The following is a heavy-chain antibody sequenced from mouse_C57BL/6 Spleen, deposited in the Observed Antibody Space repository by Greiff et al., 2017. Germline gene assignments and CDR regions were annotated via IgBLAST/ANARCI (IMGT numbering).Heavy chain of an antibody. Sequence: VQLQQSGPGLVKPSQSLSLTCSVTGYSITSGYYWNWIRQFPGNKLEWMGYISYDGSNNYNPSLKNRISITRDTSKNQFFLKLNSVTTEDTATYYCADGYYGGFAYWGQGTLVTVSA. CDR2: ISYDGSN. D-gene: IGHD2-3*01. J-gene: IGHJ3*01. V-gene: IGHV3-6*01. CDR1: GYSITSGYY. CDR3: ADGYYGGFAY.